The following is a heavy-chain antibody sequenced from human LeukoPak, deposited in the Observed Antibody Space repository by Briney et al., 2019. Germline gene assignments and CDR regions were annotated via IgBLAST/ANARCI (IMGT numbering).Heavy chain of an antibody. Sequence: VASVKVSCKASGYTFTSYAMHWVRQAPGQRLEWMGWINAGNGNTKYSQKFQGRVTITRDTSASTAYMELSSLRSEDTAVYYCARDFCSGGSCYRYFQHWGQGTLVTVSS. V-gene: IGHV1-3*01. D-gene: IGHD2-15*01. CDR2: INAGNGNT. J-gene: IGHJ1*01. CDR3: ARDFCSGGSCYRYFQH. CDR1: GYTFTSYA.